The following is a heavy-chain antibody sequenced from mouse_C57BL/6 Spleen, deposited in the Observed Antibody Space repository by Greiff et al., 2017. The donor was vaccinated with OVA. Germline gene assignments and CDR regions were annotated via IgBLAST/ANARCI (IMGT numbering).Heavy chain of an antibody. J-gene: IGHJ4*01. V-gene: IGHV1-50*01. D-gene: IGHD2-1*01. Sequence: QVQLQQPWAELVKPGASVKLSCKASCYTFTSYWMQWVKQRPGQGLECIGELDPSDSYTNSNPKFKGKATLTVDPSSSTAYMQLSSLTSEDSAVYYCARGSFYYGNFGAMDYWGQGTSVTVSS. CDR1: CYTFTSYW. CDR2: LDPSDSYT. CDR3: ARGSFYYGNFGAMDY.